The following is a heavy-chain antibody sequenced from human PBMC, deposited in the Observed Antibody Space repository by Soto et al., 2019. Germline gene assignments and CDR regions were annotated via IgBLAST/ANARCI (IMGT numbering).Heavy chain of an antibody. V-gene: IGHV1-46*03. J-gene: IGHJ4*02. D-gene: IGHD6-6*01. CDR2: INPSGGST. CDR3: ARDGRLPKDLYSSSPYYFDY. CDR1: GYTFTSYY. Sequence: QVQLVQSGAEVKKPGASVKVSCKASGYTFTSYYMHLVRQAPGQGLEWMGIINPSGGSTSYAQKFQGRVTMTRDTTTSTVYMELSSLRSEDTAVYYCARDGRLPKDLYSSSPYYFDYWGQATLVTVSS.